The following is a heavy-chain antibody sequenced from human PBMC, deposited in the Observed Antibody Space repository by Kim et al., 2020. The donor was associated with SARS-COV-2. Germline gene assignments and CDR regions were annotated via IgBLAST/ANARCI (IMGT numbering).Heavy chain of an antibody. D-gene: IGHD4-17*01. CDR3: ARARKPTTSPGSFYYYGMDV. CDR2: INHSGST. Sequence: SETLSLTCAVYGGSFSGYYWSWIRQPPGKGLEWIGEINHSGSTNYNPSLKSRVTISVDTSKNQFSLKLSSVTAADTAVYYCARARKPTTSPGSFYYYGMDVWGQGTTVTVSS. J-gene: IGHJ6*02. CDR1: GGSFSGYY. V-gene: IGHV4-34*01.